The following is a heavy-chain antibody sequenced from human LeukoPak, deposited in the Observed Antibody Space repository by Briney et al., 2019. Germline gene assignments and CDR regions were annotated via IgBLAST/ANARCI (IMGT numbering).Heavy chain of an antibody. CDR2: IIPIFGTA. CDR1: GGTFSSYA. V-gene: IGHV1-69*05. J-gene: IGHJ5*02. D-gene: IGHD3-3*01. Sequence: ASVKVSCKASGGTFSSYAISWVRQAPGQGLEWMGGIIPIFGTANYAQKFQGRVTITTDESTSTAYMELSSLRSEDTAVYYCARATHYDFCLIDPWGQGTLVTVSS. CDR3: ARATHYDFCLIDP.